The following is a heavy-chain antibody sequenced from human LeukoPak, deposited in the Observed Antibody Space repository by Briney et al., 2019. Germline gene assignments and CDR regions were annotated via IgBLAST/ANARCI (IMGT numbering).Heavy chain of an antibody. J-gene: IGHJ4*02. D-gene: IGHD3-3*01. V-gene: IGHV3-23*01. CDR1: GFTFSSYA. CDR3: AKPRSAESPFDY. CDR2: FSGSGGST. Sequence: GGSLRLSCAASGFTFSSYAMSWVRQAPGKGQEWVSGFSGSGGSTYYADSVQGRFTISRDNSKNTLYLQMNSLRAEDTAVYYCAKPRSAESPFDYWGQGTLVTVSS.